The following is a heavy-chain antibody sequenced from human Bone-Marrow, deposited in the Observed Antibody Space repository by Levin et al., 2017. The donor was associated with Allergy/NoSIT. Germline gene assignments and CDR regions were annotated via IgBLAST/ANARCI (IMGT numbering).Heavy chain of an antibody. CDR2: ISGSGGST. J-gene: IGHJ4*02. CDR3: AKDSAFWSGPSDLSFDY. D-gene: IGHD3-3*01. Sequence: GGSLRLSCAASGFTFSSYAMSWVRQAPGKGLEWVSAISGSGGSTYYADSVKGRFTISRDNSKNTLYLQMNSLRAEDTAVYYCAKDSAFWSGPSDLSFDYWGQGTLVTVSS. CDR1: GFTFSSYA. V-gene: IGHV3-23*01.